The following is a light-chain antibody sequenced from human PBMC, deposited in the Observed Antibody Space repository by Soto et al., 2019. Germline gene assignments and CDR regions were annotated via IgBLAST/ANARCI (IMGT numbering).Light chain of an antibody. J-gene: IGKJ4*01. V-gene: IGKV1-5*03. CDR1: QSISSW. CDR2: KAS. Sequence: DIQMTQSPSTLSASVGDRVTIICRASQSISSWLAWYQQKAGKAPKLLISKASNLDSGVPSRFSGSGSGTEFNLTISSLQPEDFATYYCQQSYDSPPTFGGGTKVEIK. CDR3: QQSYDSPPT.